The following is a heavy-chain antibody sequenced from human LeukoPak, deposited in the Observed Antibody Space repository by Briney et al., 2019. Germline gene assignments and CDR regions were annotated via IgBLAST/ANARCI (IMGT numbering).Heavy chain of an antibody. CDR3: ATTGTGDAFDI. CDR2: ISYDGSNK. Sequence: PGGSLRLSWAASGFTFSSYGMHWVRQAPGKGLEWVAVISYDGSNKYYADSVKGRFTISRDNSKNTLYLQMNSLRAEDTAVYYCATTGTGDAFDIWGQGTMVTVSS. V-gene: IGHV3-30*03. D-gene: IGHD3-10*01. CDR1: GFTFSSYG. J-gene: IGHJ3*02.